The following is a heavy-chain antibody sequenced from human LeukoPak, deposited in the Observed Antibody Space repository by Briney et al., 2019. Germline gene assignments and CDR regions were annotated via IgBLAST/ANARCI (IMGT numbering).Heavy chain of an antibody. D-gene: IGHD3-3*01. J-gene: IGHJ4*02. CDR1: GFTFSSYE. CDR2: ISSSGSTI. V-gene: IGHV3-48*03. Sequence: PGGSLRLSCAASGFTFSSYEMNRVRQAPGKGLEWVSYISSSGSTIYYADSVKGRFTISRDNAKNSLYLQMNSLRAEDTAVYYCARSYYDFWSGYYTALYFDYWGQGTLVTVSS. CDR3: ARSYYDFWSGYYTALYFDY.